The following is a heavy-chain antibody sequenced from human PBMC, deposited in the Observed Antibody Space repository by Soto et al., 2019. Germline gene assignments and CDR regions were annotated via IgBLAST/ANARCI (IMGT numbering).Heavy chain of an antibody. CDR3: ARYDAESGSNKLDP. V-gene: IGHV4-61*01. D-gene: IGHD5-12*01. CDR1: GGSVSSRSHF. J-gene: IGHJ5*02. Sequence: QVQLQESGPGVVKPSDTLSDTCTVSGGSVSSRSHFWSWIRQPPGGGLQWIGYIYYTGNTNYSPSLKSRATLSVDTSRNQFSLRLTSVTAADTAIYYCARYDAESGSNKLDPWGQGTLVTVSS. CDR2: IYYTGNT.